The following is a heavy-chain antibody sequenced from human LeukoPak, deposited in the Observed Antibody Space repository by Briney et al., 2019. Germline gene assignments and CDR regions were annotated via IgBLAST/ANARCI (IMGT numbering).Heavy chain of an antibody. Sequence: PGGSLRLSCAASGFTFSSYWMHWVRQAPGKGLVWVSRMNSDGGTTNYVDSVKGRFTISRDNAKNTLYLQMSSLRAEDTAVYYCVRVGKCGGDCYWTDGYFQHWGQGTLVTVSS. CDR3: VRVGKCGGDCYWTDGYFQH. CDR2: MNSDGGTT. D-gene: IGHD2-21*02. V-gene: IGHV3-74*01. CDR1: GFTFSSYW. J-gene: IGHJ1*01.